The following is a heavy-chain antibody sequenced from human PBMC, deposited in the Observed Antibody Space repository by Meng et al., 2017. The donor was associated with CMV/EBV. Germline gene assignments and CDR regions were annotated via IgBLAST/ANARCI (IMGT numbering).Heavy chain of an antibody. CDR3: ARAAVTTSGAFDI. V-gene: IGHV1-46*01. CDR2: INPSGGST. Sequence: ASVKVSCKTSVYTFTTYYLHWVRQAPGQGLEWMGIINPSGGSTSSAQKFQGRVTMTRDTSTSTVYMELSSLRSEDTAVYYCARAAVTTSGAFDIWGQGTMVTVSS. J-gene: IGHJ3*02. CDR1: VYTFTTYY. D-gene: IGHD4-11*01.